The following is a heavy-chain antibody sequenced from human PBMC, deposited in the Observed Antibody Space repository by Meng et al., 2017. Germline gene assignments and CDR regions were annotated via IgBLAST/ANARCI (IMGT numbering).Heavy chain of an antibody. D-gene: IGHD6-25*01. J-gene: IGHJ4*02. CDR3: ARDEDISAAGKLFGDY. V-gene: IGHV1-2*06. CDR2: INPKSGDT. Sequence: QVTPVQSVAEVQKPWHSLKVSCQPSGYNSPDYYIPWVRRAPGQGLDWMGRINPKSGDTHYAQKFQARVTMTGDTSISTAYMELSGLRSDDTAMYYCARDEDISAAGKLFGDYWGQGTLVTASS. CDR1: GYNSPDYY.